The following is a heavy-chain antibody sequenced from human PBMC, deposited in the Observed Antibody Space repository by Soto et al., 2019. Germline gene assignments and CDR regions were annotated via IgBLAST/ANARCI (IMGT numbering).Heavy chain of an antibody. CDR3: ATAGGTTVTGLLHFDS. CDR1: GFTFNTYS. Sequence: QVQLEESGGGVVQPGRSLRLSCEGSGFTFNTYSMHWVRQPPGKGLEWLAAIWYDGTQKYYADSVKGRFIISRDNSKKTLYLEMNSLRAEDTAVYYCATAGGTTVTGLLHFDSCGQRTLVTVSS. D-gene: IGHD4-17*01. V-gene: IGHV3-33*01. J-gene: IGHJ4*02. CDR2: IWYDGTQK.